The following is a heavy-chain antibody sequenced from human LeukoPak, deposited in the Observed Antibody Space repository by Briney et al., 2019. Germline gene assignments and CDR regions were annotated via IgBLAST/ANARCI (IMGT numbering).Heavy chain of an antibody. D-gene: IGHD3-10*01. CDR1: GGSITNYY. V-gene: IGHV4-59*12. CDR2: IYHSGST. Sequence: SETLSLTCTVSGGSITNYYWSWIRQPPGKGLEWIGEIYHSGSTNYNPSLKSRVTISVDKSKNQFSLKLSSVTAADTAVYYCARYYYGSDYFDYWGQGTLVTVSS. J-gene: IGHJ4*02. CDR3: ARYYYGSDYFDY.